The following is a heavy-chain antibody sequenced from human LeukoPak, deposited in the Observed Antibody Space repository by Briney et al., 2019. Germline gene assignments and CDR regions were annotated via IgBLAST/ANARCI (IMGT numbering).Heavy chain of an antibody. CDR3: AKDSGGNAFDI. Sequence: PGGSLRLSCAASGFTFSSYEMNWVRQAPGKGLEWVSYISSSGSTIYYADSVKGRFTISRDNSKNTLYLQMNSLRAEDTAVYYCAKDSGGNAFDIWGQGTMVTVSS. J-gene: IGHJ3*02. D-gene: IGHD2-15*01. CDR1: GFTFSSYE. V-gene: IGHV3-48*03. CDR2: ISSSGSTI.